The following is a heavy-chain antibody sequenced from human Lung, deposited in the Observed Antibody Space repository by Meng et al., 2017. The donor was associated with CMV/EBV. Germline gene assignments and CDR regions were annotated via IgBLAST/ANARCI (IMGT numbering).Heavy chain of an antibody. J-gene: IGHJ4*02. CDR3: ASGTPGRSYCDY. Sequence: VQIGQSGAEVKKPGASVKVSCKASGYTFTTYGISWVRQAPGQGLEWMGWISAYNGNTNYAQNLQGRVTMTRDTSTSTAYMELRTLRSDDTAVYYCASGTPGRSYCDYWGQGTLVTVSS. V-gene: IGHV1-18*01. CDR2: ISAYNGNT. D-gene: IGHD2-15*01. CDR1: GYTFTTYG.